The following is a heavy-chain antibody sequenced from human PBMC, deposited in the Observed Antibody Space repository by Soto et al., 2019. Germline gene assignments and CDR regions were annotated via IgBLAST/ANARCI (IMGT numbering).Heavy chain of an antibody. Sequence: HLQLQQSGPGLVKPSETLSLTCTVSGGPISTNDYHWGWIRQPPGEGLDWIASIFYTGTTYYKSSLRSRLTISIDTSKMQFSLQLSSVTDTDTAIYYCVRHSGAGSANYLGMDVWGQGTTVTVSS. CDR2: IFYTGTT. CDR3: VRHSGAGSANYLGMDV. V-gene: IGHV4-39*01. CDR1: GGPISTNDYH. J-gene: IGHJ6*02. D-gene: IGHD1-26*01.